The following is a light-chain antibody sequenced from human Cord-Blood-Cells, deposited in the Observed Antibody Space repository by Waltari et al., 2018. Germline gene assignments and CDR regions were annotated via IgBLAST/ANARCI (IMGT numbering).Light chain of an antibody. CDR3: QQSYSTLAYS. Sequence: IQMTQTPSSLSASVGDRVTITCRASQSISSYLNWYQQKPGKAPKLLIYAASSLQRGVPSRFSGSGSGTDFTLTISSLQPEDFATYYCQQSYSTLAYSFGQGTKLEIK. V-gene: IGKV1-39*01. CDR1: QSISSY. J-gene: IGKJ2*03. CDR2: AAS.